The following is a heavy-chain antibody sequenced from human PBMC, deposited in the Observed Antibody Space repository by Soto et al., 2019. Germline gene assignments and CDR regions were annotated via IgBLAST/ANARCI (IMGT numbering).Heavy chain of an antibody. CDR2: ISGSGGST. Sequence: PGGSLRLSCAASGFTFSSYAMSWVRQAPGKGLEWVSAISGSGGSTYYADSVKGGFTISRDNSKNTLYLQMNSLRAEDTAVYYCAAQDHYYDSSGYPRSDYWGQGTQVTVSS. CDR1: GFTFSSYA. J-gene: IGHJ4*02. V-gene: IGHV3-23*01. CDR3: AAQDHYYDSSGYPRSDY. D-gene: IGHD3-22*01.